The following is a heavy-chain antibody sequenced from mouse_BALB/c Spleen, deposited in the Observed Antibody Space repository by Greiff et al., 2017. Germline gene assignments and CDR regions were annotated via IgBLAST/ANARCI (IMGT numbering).Heavy chain of an antibody. CDR3: TRDAGSTMTSFAY. CDR1: GFTFSSYT. J-gene: IGHJ3*01. D-gene: IGHD2-4*01. Sequence: DVMLVESGGGLVKPGGSLKLSCAASGFTFSSYTMSWVRQTPEKRLEWVATISSGGSYTYYPDSVKGRFTISRDNAKNTLYLQMSSLKSEDTAMYYCTRDAGSTMTSFAYWGQGTLVTVSA. CDR2: ISSGGSYT. V-gene: IGHV5-6-4*01.